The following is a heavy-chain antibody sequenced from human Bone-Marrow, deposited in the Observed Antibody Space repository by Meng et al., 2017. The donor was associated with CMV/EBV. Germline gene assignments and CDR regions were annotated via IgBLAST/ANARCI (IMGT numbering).Heavy chain of an antibody. V-gene: IGHV4-59*01. CDR1: GGSISSYY. CDR2: IYYSGST. J-gene: IGHJ6*02. Sequence: SETLSLTCTVSGGSISSYYWSWIRQPPGKGLEWIGYIYYSGSTNYNPSLKSRVTISVDTSKNQFSLKLSSVTAADTAVYYCARVGAHYYYYGMDVWSQGTTVTVSS. CDR3: ARVGAHYYYYGMDV. D-gene: IGHD1-26*01.